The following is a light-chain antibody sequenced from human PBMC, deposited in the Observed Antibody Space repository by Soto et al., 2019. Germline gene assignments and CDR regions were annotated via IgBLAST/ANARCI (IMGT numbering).Light chain of an antibody. CDR3: QQYNTFWT. Sequence: DIQMTQSPSSVSASVGDRVTITFRASQGISSWLAWYQQKPGKAPKLLIYDVSTLGSGVPSRFSGSASGTDFTLTISGLQPDDSATYYCQQYNTFWTFGQGTKVDIK. V-gene: IGKV1-5*01. CDR1: QGISSW. CDR2: DVS. J-gene: IGKJ1*01.